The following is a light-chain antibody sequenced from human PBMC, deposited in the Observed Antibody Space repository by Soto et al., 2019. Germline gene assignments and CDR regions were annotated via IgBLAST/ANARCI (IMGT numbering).Light chain of an antibody. J-gene: IGLJ1*01. CDR3: GTWDKSLSEWV. V-gene: IGLV1-51*01. Sequence: QSVLAQAPSVSAAAGQKVTISCSGSNSDIGKYYVSWYQQFPGTAPRLLIYDTYKRPSGIPDRFSASKSGTSATLDITGLKTGDEADYYCGTWDKSLSEWVFGPGTKLTVL. CDR2: DTY. CDR1: NSDIGKYY.